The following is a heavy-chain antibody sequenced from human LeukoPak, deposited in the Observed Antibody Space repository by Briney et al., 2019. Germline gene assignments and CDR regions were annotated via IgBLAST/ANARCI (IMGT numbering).Heavy chain of an antibody. CDR1: GGTFSSYA. Sequence: SVKVSCKAFGGTFSSYAISWVRQAPGQGLEWMGGIIPIFGTANYAQKFQGRVTITADESTSTAYMELSSLRSEDTAVYYCARGDYYDSSGLFPDGLDYWGQGTLVTVSS. CDR2: IIPIFGTA. J-gene: IGHJ4*02. D-gene: IGHD3-22*01. V-gene: IGHV1-69*13. CDR3: ARGDYYDSSGLFPDGLDY.